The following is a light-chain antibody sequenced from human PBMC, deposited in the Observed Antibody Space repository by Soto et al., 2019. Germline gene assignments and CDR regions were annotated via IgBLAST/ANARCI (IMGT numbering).Light chain of an antibody. CDR2: DAS. J-gene: IGKJ4*01. Sequence: EIVMTQSPATLSVCPGERATLSCRVSQTVSSYLAWYQQKPGQAPRLLIYDASNRATGIPARFSGSGSGTDFTLTISSLEPEDFAVYYCQQRSNWPPTFGGGTKVDI. V-gene: IGKV3-11*01. CDR1: QTVSSY. CDR3: QQRSNWPPT.